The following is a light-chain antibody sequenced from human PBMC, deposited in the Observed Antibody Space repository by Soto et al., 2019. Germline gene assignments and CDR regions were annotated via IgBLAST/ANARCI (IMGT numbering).Light chain of an antibody. J-gene: IGKJ1*01. CDR3: QHYNNWPPWT. V-gene: IGKV3-15*01. CDR1: QSVSSN. Sequence: MKQSPAPLAMSSPDVAKFSCMASQSVSSNLAWYQQKPGQAPRLLIYGASIRATGIPARFSGSGSGTEFTLTISTLQSEDFAIYYCQHYNNWPPWTFGQGTKVDIK. CDR2: GAS.